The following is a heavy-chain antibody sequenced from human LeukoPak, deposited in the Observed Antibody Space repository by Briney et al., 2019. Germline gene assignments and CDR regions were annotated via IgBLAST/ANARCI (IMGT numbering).Heavy chain of an antibody. CDR3: AGELRDAFDI. Sequence: PSETLSLTCTVSGASISSYYWSWIPQPAGKGLEWIGRIYTSGSTNYNPSLKSRVTMSVDTSKNQFSLKLRCVNAADTAVYYCAGELRDAFDIWGQGTMVTVSS. CDR1: GASISSYY. J-gene: IGHJ3*02. CDR2: IYTSGST. V-gene: IGHV4-4*07. D-gene: IGHD1-26*01.